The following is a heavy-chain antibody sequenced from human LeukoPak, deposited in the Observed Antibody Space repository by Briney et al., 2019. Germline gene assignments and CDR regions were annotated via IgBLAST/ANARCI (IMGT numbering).Heavy chain of an antibody. V-gene: IGHV4-61*01. Sequence: PSETLSLTCTVSGGSISSSSYFWGWIRQPPGKGLEWIGYIYYSGSTNYNPSLKSRVTISVDTSKNQFSLKLSSVTAADTAVYYCAREGYCSGGSCRPAAFDIWGQGTMVTVSS. CDR3: AREGYCSGGSCRPAAFDI. CDR1: GGSISSSSYF. D-gene: IGHD2-15*01. CDR2: IYYSGST. J-gene: IGHJ3*02.